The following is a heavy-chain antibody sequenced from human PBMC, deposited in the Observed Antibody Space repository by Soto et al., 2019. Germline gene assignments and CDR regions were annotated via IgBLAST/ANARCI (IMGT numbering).Heavy chain of an antibody. D-gene: IGHD2-2*01. CDR1: GYAFTSYD. J-gene: IGHJ4*02. Sequence: QVQLVQSGAEVKKPGASVKVSCKASGYAFTSYDINWVRQATGQGLEWMGWMNPNSGNTGYAQKFQGRVTSTRSTSISTAYMELSSLRSEDTAVYYCARDCISTSCSVGDWGQGSLVTVSS. CDR3: ARDCISTSCSVGD. CDR2: MNPNSGNT. V-gene: IGHV1-8*01.